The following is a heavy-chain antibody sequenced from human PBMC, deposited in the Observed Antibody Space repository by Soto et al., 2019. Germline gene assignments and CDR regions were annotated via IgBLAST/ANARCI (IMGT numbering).Heavy chain of an antibody. D-gene: IGHD2-8*01. CDR1: GYTFTGYY. J-gene: IGHJ3*02. CDR3: AREVRLIVLMVYASRGAFDI. V-gene: IGHV1-2*02. CDR2: INPNSGGT. Sequence: ASVKVSFKASGYTFTGYYMHWVRQAPGQGLEWMGWINPNSGGTNYAQKFQGRVTMTRDTSISTAYMELSRLRSDDTAVYYCAREVRLIVLMVYASRGAFDIWGQGTMVTVSS.